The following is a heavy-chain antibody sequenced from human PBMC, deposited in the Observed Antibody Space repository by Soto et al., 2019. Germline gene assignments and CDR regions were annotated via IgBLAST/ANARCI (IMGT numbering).Heavy chain of an antibody. CDR2: ISWNSGQL. J-gene: IGHJ6*03. CDR3: AKDKSTGEYSYYRYMDV. V-gene: IGHV3-9*01. D-gene: IGHD4-17*01. CDR1: GFTFDDYA. Sequence: EVQLVESGGGLVQPDRSLRLSCVASGFTFDDYAMHWVRQAPGKGLAWVSAISWNSGQLDYADSVRGRFTISRDNAKNSLYLQMNSLRPEDTALYYCAKDKSTGEYSYYRYMDVWGKGTTVTVSS.